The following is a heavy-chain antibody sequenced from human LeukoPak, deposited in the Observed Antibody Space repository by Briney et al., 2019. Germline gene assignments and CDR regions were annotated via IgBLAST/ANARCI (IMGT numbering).Heavy chain of an antibody. CDR2: IIPIFGTA. CDR3: ASGRGSYCFDL. V-gene: IGHV1-69*13. Sequence: GASVKVSCKASGGTFSSYAISWVRQAPGQGLEWMGGIIPIFGTANYAQKFQGRVTITADESTSTAYMELGSLRSEDTAVYYCASGRGSYCFDLWGQGTLFTVSS. J-gene: IGHJ4*02. CDR1: GGTFSSYA. D-gene: IGHD1-26*01.